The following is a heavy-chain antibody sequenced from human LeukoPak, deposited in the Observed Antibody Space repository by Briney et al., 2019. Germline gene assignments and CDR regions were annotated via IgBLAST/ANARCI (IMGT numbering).Heavy chain of an antibody. CDR2: IYYSGST. Sequence: SETLSLTCTVAGGSISSSTYYWGWLRQPPGKGLEWIGSIYYSGSTYYNPSLRSRVTISVDTSKKQFSLKLSSVTAADTAVFYCARGARSGWTKDSSYYMDVWGKGTTVTV. D-gene: IGHD6-19*01. V-gene: IGHV4-39*07. J-gene: IGHJ6*03. CDR1: GGSISSSTYY. CDR3: ARGARSGWTKDSSYYMDV.